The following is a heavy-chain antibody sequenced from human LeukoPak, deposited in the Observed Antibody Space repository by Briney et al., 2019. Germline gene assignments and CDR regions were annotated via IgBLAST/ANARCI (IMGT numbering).Heavy chain of an antibody. V-gene: IGHV1-18*01. CDR1: GGTFSSYA. Sequence: ASVKVSCMASGGTFSSYAISWVRQAPGQGLEWMGWISAYNGNTNYAQKLQGRVTMTTDTSTSTAYMELRSLRSDDTAVYYCARVTYGDYVPYYYYYMDVWGKGTTVTVSS. D-gene: IGHD4-17*01. J-gene: IGHJ6*03. CDR2: ISAYNGNT. CDR3: ARVTYGDYVPYYYYYMDV.